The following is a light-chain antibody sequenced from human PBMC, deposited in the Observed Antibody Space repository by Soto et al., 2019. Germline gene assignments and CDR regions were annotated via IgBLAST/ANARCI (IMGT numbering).Light chain of an antibody. CDR1: QSIRTW. CDR2: DAS. J-gene: IGKJ3*01. CDR3: QQYYSYPFT. V-gene: IGKV1-5*01. Sequence: DIQMTQSPSTLSASVGDRVTITCRASQSIRTWLAWYQHKPGKAPKFLIYDASTVESGVPSRFSGSGSGTDFTLTISCLQSEDFATYYCQQYYSYPFTFGPGTKVDIK.